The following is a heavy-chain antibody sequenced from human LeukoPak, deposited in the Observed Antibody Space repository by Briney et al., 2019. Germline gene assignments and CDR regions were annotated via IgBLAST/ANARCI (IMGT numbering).Heavy chain of an antibody. Sequence: SETLSLTCAVYGWSFNDYYWNWIRQPPGKGVEWSGEINARGDTNYNPSLKSRVTISVDTSKKQFSLRLTSMIAADTALYYCARGQVPAARGYNWFDPWGQGTLVTVSS. J-gene: IGHJ5*02. CDR2: INARGDT. CDR3: ARGQVPAARGYNWFDP. D-gene: IGHD2-2*01. CDR1: GWSFNDYY. V-gene: IGHV4-34*01.